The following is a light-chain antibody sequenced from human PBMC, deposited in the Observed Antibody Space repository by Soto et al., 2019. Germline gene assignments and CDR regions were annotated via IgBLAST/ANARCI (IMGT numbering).Light chain of an antibody. J-gene: IGLJ1*01. Sequence: QSVLTQPASVSGSPGQSITISCXXXXXXVGGYNYVSWYQQHPGKAPKLMIYEVSNRPSGVSNRFSGSKSGNTASLTISGLQAEDEADYYCSSYTSSSTFFVFGTGTKVTVL. CDR1: XXXVGGYNY. CDR3: SSYTSSSTFFV. V-gene: IGLV2-14*01. CDR2: EVS.